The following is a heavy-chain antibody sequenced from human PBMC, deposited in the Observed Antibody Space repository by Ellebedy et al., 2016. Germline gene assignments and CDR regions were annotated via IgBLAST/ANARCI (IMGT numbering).Heavy chain of an antibody. V-gene: IGHV4-39*07. J-gene: IGHJ4*02. CDR2: INHSGST. D-gene: IGHD6-13*01. CDR1: GGSISSGGYY. Sequence: GSLRLSXTVSGGSISSGGYYWSWIRQPPGKGLEWIGEINHSGSTNYNPSLKSRVTISVDTSKNQFSLKLSSVTAADTAVYYCARDGAAAAPVDYWGQGTLVTVSS. CDR3: ARDGAAAAPVDY.